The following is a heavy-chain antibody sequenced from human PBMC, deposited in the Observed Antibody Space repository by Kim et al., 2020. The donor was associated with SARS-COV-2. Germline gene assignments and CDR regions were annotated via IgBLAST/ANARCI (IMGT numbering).Heavy chain of an antibody. J-gene: IGHJ6*03. Sequence: NYAQKFQGRVTITADESTSTAYMELSRLRSEDTAVYYCARGHSGGYYYYMDVWGKGTTVTVSS. CDR3: ARGHSGGYYYYMDV. V-gene: IGHV1-69*01. D-gene: IGHD6-19*01.